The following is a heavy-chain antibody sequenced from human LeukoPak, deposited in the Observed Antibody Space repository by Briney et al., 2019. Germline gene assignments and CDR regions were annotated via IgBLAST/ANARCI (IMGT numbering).Heavy chain of an antibody. V-gene: IGHV3-66*01. J-gene: IGHJ4*02. Sequence: GGSLRLSCAASGFTVSSSYMTWVRQAPGKGLEWFSIIYSGGSTYYPDSVKGRFTISRDNSKNTLYLQMNSLRAEDTAVYYCARASRSPGYSSGYYPYYFDYWGQGTLVTVSS. CDR2: IYSGGST. D-gene: IGHD6-19*01. CDR3: ARASRSPGYSSGYYPYYFDY. CDR1: GFTVSSSY.